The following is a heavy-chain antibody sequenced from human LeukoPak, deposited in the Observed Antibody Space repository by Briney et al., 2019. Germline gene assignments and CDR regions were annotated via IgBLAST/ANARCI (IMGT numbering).Heavy chain of an antibody. CDR2: ISSSTGSTM. CDR1: GFTFSSYE. CDR3: ARDGGEWELSN. D-gene: IGHD1-26*01. V-gene: IGHV3-48*03. Sequence: GGSLRLSCAASGFTFSSYEMNWVRQAPGKGLEWVSYISSSTGSTMYYADSVKGRFTISRDNAKNSLYLQMSSLRAEDTAVYYCARDGGEWELSNWGQGTLVTVSS. J-gene: IGHJ4*02.